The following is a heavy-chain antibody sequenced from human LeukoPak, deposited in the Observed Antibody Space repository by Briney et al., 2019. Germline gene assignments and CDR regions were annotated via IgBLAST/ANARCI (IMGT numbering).Heavy chain of an antibody. D-gene: IGHD5-18*01. CDR2: INPKRGGT. V-gene: IGHV1-2*06. Sequence: GRINPKRGGTNYAQKFQGRVTLTRDTSISTAHMELSRLRSDDTAVYYCATSGYAYGALDIWGQGTMVTVSS. J-gene: IGHJ3*02. CDR3: ATSGYAYGALDI.